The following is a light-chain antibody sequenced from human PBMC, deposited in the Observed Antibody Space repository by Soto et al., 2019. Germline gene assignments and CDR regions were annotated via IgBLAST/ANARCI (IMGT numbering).Light chain of an antibody. CDR2: CAS. CDR3: QQYGSSHRT. V-gene: IGKV3-20*01. Sequence: EIVLTQSPGTLSLSPGERSTLSCRASQSVSSSYLAWYQQKPGQAPSLLIYCASSRATGIPDRCSGSGSGTDVTLTISRLEPEDYAVYYCQQYGSSHRTFGQGTKVDI. CDR1: QSVSSSY. J-gene: IGKJ1*01.